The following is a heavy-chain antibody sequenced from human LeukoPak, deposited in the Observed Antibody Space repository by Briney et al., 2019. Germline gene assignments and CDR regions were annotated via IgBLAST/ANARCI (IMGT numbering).Heavy chain of an antibody. Sequence: ASVKVSCKASGYTFTSYAMHWVRQAPGQGLEWMGWINPNSGGTNYAQKFQGRVTMTRDTSISTAYMELSRLRSDDTAVYYCARRYYYDSSGYYHPNWGQGTLVTVSS. CDR2: INPNSGGT. V-gene: IGHV1-2*02. D-gene: IGHD3-22*01. J-gene: IGHJ4*02. CDR1: GYTFTSYA. CDR3: ARRYYYDSSGYYHPN.